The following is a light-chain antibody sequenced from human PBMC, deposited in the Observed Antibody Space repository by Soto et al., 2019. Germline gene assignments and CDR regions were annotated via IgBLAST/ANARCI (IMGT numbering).Light chain of an antibody. J-gene: IGLJ1*01. CDR3: QSYDSTLSGLYV. CDR2: GNN. V-gene: IGLV1-40*01. CDR1: SANIGAGYD. Sequence: QSVLTQPPSMSGAPGQRVTISCTGTSANIGAGYDVHWYQQLPGMAPKLLIYGNNKRPSGVPDRFSGSKSGTSASLAITGLQAKDEADYYCQSYDSTLSGLYVLGTGTKLTVL.